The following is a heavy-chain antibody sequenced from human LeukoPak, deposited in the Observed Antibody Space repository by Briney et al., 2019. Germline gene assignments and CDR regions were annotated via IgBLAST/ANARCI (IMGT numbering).Heavy chain of an antibody. CDR3: ARDSPGGYLDY. J-gene: IGHJ4*02. V-gene: IGHV3-48*02. D-gene: IGHD3-10*01. CDR1: GFTFSNYN. Sequence: GGSLRLSCAASGFTFSNYNMNWVRQAPGKGLEWVSYISSTSSTVYYADSVKGRFTVSRDNAKDSQYLQMNSLRDEDTAVYYCARDSPGGYLDYWGQGTLVTVAS. CDR2: ISSTSSTV.